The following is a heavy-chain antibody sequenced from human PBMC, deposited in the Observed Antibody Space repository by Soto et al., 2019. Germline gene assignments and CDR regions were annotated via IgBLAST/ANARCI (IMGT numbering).Heavy chain of an antibody. J-gene: IGHJ3*02. D-gene: IGHD2-15*01. V-gene: IGHV3-23*01. CDR1: GFSFRNFA. CDR3: AKGGSPSFNDDPFDI. Sequence: EVHLLESGGGLVQSGGSLRLSCVAPGFSFRNFAMSWLRQAPGKGLEWISGISDTGSHIYYADSVRGRFSISRDNPKITLYLQMNSLRVNDTAVYYCAKGGSPSFNDDPFDIWGQGKMVTVSS. CDR2: ISDTGSHI.